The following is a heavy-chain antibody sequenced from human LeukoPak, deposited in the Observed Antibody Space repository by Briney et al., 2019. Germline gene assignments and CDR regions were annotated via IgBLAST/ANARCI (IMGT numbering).Heavy chain of an antibody. D-gene: IGHD5-18*01. V-gene: IGHV3-66*01. Sequence: GGSLRLSCAASGFTVSNNYMSWVRQAPGKGLEWVSVIYRGGSTYYADSVKGRFTISRDNSENTLDLQMNSLRAEDTAVYFCARVGYTSGSYYCDFWGQGTLVTVSS. CDR3: ARVGYTSGSYYCDF. J-gene: IGHJ4*02. CDR2: IYRGGST. CDR1: GFTVSNNY.